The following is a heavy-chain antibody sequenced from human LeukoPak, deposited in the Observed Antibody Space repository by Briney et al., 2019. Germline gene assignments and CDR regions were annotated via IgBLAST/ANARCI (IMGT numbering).Heavy chain of an antibody. CDR2: ISYDGTNK. Sequence: GGSLRLSCAASGFAFSSYGMHWVRQAPGKGLEWVAVISYDGTNKYYADSEKGRFTISRDNSKNTLYLQMNSLRGEDTAVYYCAKDDPSLEFNYWGQGTLVTVSS. D-gene: IGHD1-1*01. J-gene: IGHJ4*02. V-gene: IGHV3-30*18. CDR3: AKDDPSLEFNY. CDR1: GFAFSSYG.